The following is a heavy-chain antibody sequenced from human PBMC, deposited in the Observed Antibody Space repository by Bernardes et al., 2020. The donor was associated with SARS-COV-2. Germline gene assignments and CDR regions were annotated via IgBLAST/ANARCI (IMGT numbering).Heavy chain of an antibody. V-gene: IGHV6-1*01. Sequence: SQTLSLTCAISGDSVSSNSAAWNWIRQSPSRGLEWLGRTYYRSKWYNDYAVSVKSRITINPDTSKNQFSLQLNSVTPEDTAVYYCARGTIQLWLNYYYYGMDVWGQGTTVTVSS. CDR3: ARGTIQLWLNYYYYGMDV. D-gene: IGHD5-18*01. CDR2: TYYRSKWYN. J-gene: IGHJ6*02. CDR1: GDSVSSNSAA.